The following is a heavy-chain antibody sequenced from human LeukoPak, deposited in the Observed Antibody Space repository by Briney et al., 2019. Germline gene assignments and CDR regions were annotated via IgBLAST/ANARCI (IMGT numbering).Heavy chain of an antibody. V-gene: IGHV3-15*01. CDR1: GFTFSDAW. D-gene: IGHD2-15*01. CDR2: IKSKSDGGTI. Sequence: PGGSLRLSCVDSGFTFSDAWMSWVRQAPGKGLEWVGRIKSKSDGGTIDYAAPVKGRVTISRDDSRNTLYLQMNSLKTEDTAVYYCTTRRQDGWWGQGTLVTVS. J-gene: IGHJ4*02. CDR3: TTRRQDGW.